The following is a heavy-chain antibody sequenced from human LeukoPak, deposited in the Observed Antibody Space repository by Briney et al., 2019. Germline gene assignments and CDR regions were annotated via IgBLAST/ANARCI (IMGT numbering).Heavy chain of an antibody. CDR2: IYYSGST. Sequence: SETLSLTCTVSGGSISSYYWGWIRQPPGKGLEWIGYIYYSGSTNYNPSLKSRVTISVDASKNQFSLKLSSVTAADTAVYYCARSYYYDSSGYQGVDYWGQGTLVTVSS. CDR1: GGSISSYY. CDR3: ARSYYYDSSGYQGVDY. D-gene: IGHD3-22*01. V-gene: IGHV4-59*01. J-gene: IGHJ4*02.